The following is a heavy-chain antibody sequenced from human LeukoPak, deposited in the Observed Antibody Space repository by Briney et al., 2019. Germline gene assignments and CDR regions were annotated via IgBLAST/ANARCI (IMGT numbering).Heavy chain of an antibody. CDR2: IIPIFGTA. Sequence: WASVKVSCKASGGTLSSYAISWVRQAPGQGLEWMGGIIPIFGTANYAQKFQGRVTITADESTSTAYMELSSLRSEDTAVYYCARAYYGSGSYYNVYYYYYMDVWGKGTTVTVSS. J-gene: IGHJ6*03. CDR3: ARAYYGSGSYYNVYYYYYMDV. V-gene: IGHV1-69*13. D-gene: IGHD3-10*01. CDR1: GGTLSSYA.